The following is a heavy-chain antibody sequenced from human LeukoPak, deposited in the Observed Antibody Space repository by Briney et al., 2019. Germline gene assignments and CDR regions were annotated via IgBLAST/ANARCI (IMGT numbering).Heavy chain of an antibody. CDR2: INPNSGGT. V-gene: IGHV1-2*02. D-gene: IGHD3-3*01. CDR1: GYTFTGYY. Sequence: ASVKVSCKASGYTFTGYYMHWVRQAPGQGLEWTGWINPNSGGTNYAQKFQGRVTMTRATSISTAYMELSRLRSDDTAVYYCARVYQYYDFWSGYLPIFDYWGQGTLVTVSS. CDR3: ARVYQYYDFWSGYLPIFDY. J-gene: IGHJ4*02.